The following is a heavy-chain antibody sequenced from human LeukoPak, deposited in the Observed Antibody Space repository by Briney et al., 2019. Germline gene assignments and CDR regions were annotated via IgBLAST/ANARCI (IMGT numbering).Heavy chain of an antibody. Sequence: GGSLRLSCAASGFTFDDYGMSWVRQAPGKGLEWVSGINWNGGSTGYADSVKGRFTISRDNAKNSLYLQLNSLRAEDTALYYLASIPLQYYGSGRYSFDSWGQGTMVTVSS. D-gene: IGHD3-10*01. CDR3: ASIPLQYYGSGRYSFDS. J-gene: IGHJ3*02. V-gene: IGHV3-20*04. CDR1: GFTFDDYG. CDR2: INWNGGST.